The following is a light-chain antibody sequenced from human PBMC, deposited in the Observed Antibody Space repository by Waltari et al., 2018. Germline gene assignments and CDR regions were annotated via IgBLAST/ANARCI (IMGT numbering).Light chain of an antibody. Sequence: QSALTQPPSASGAPGQSVTISCTGTSSDVGVYNYVSWYQHHPGEAPKLLIYEVSKRPSGVPERFSGSKSGNTASLTVSGLQAEDEGDYYCSSYAGRNTLFGGGTKLTVL. CDR3: SSYAGRNTL. J-gene: IGLJ2*01. V-gene: IGLV2-8*01. CDR1: SSDVGVYNY. CDR2: EVS.